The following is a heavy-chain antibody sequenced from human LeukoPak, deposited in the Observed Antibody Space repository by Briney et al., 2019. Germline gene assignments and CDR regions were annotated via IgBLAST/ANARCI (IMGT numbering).Heavy chain of an antibody. D-gene: IGHD5-24*01. V-gene: IGHV3-53*01. Sequence: GGSLRLSCTASGFTVSSNCMGWVRLAPGKGLEWVSLIYSVGDTYYADSVKGRFTISRDNSKNTLYLQMNSLRAEDTAVYYCARAPRGRDGYNPYYFDYWGQGTLVTFSS. CDR2: IYSVGDT. J-gene: IGHJ4*02. CDR1: GFTVSSNC. CDR3: ARAPRGRDGYNPYYFDY.